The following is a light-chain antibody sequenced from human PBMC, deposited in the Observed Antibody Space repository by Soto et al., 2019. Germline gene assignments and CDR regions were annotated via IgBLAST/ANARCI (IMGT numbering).Light chain of an antibody. V-gene: IGLV3-27*01. CDR1: VLPKAY. CDR3: LSAADNTWV. J-gene: IGLJ3*02. Sequence: SYELTQPSSVSVSPGQTARITCSGDVLPKAYARWFQKKPGQAPLLVIHKDVERPSGIPGRFSGSSSGTTVTLTISGAQVEDEADYYCLSAADNTWVFGGGTKLTVL. CDR2: KDV.